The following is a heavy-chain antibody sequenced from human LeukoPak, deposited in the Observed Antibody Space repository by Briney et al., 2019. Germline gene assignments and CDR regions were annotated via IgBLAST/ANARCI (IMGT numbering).Heavy chain of an antibody. CDR2: MNPNSGNT. Sequence: ASVKVSCKASGYTFTSYDINWVRQATGQGLEWMGWMNPNSGNTGFAQKFQGRVTITRNTSISTAYMELSSLRSEDTAVYYCARTDQDYYDSAGFDYWGQGTLVTVSS. J-gene: IGHJ4*02. V-gene: IGHV1-8*03. D-gene: IGHD3-22*01. CDR3: ARTDQDYYDSAGFDY. CDR1: GYTFTSYD.